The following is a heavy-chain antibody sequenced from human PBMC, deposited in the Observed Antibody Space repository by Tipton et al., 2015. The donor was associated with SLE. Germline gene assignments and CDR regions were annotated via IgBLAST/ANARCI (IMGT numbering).Heavy chain of an antibody. J-gene: IGHJ3*02. V-gene: IGHV4-59*08. CDR2: IYHGGNT. Sequence: LRLSCTVSGGFISDYYWSWIRQSPGKRLEWIGYIYHGGNTHYNPSLKSRVTISVDTSKNQFSLQLNSVAATDTAVYYCARPSTSWSYDAFDIWGQGTMVTVSS. D-gene: IGHD6-13*01. CDR3: ARPSTSWSYDAFDI. CDR1: GGFISDYY.